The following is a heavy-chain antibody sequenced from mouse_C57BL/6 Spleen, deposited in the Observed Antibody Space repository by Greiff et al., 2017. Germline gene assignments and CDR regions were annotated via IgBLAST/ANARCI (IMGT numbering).Heavy chain of an antibody. CDR3: ARQDYDYDRGFAY. V-gene: IGHV2-6-1*01. CDR2: IWSDGST. CDR1: GFSLTSYG. D-gene: IGHD2-4*01. J-gene: IGHJ3*01. Sequence: VQLQQSGPGLVAPSQSLSITCTVSGFSLTSYGVHWVRQPPGKGLEWLVVIWSDGSTTYNSALKSRLSISKDNAKSQVFLKMNSLQTDDTAMYYCARQDYDYDRGFAYWGQGTLVTVSA.